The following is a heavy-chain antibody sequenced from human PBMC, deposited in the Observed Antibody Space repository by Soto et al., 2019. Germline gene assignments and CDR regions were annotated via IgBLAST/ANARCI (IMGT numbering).Heavy chain of an antibody. V-gene: IGHV4-39*01. CDR3: MLGSGWKEFDY. J-gene: IGHJ4*02. CDR1: GGSISRGGYS. Sequence: PSETLSLTCAVSGGSISRGGYSWSWIRQPPGKGLEWIGSIYYSGSTYYNPSLKSRVTISVDTSKNQFSLKLSSVTAADTAVYYCMLGSGWKEFDYWGQGTLVTVSS. CDR2: IYYSGST. D-gene: IGHD3-22*01.